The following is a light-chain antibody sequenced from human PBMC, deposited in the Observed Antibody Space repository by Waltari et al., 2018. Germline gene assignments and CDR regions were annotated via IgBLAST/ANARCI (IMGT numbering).Light chain of an antibody. V-gene: IGKV1-39*01. CDR3: QQSYNTPPMYT. J-gene: IGKJ2*01. Sequence: DIQMTQSPSSLSASVGDRVTITCRASQKIYTYLNWYQQKAGKAPNLLISSVSTLQSGVPSRFSGSGSGTECTLTISSLQPEDFATYFCQQSYNTPPMYTFGQGTKLELK. CDR1: QKIYTY. CDR2: SVS.